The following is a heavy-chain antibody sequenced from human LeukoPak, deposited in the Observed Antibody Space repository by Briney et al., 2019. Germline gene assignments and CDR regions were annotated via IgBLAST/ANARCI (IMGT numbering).Heavy chain of an antibody. CDR2: INPNSGGT. V-gene: IGHV1-2*02. CDR3: ARDPSIAVAGTGRNNWFDP. D-gene: IGHD6-19*01. J-gene: IGHJ5*02. Sequence: ASVKVSCKASGYTFTGYYMHWVRQAPGQGLEWMGWINPNSGGTNYAQKFQGRVTMTRDTSISTAYMELSRLRSDDTAVYYCARDPSIAVAGTGRNNWFDPWGQGTLVTVSS. CDR1: GYTFTGYY.